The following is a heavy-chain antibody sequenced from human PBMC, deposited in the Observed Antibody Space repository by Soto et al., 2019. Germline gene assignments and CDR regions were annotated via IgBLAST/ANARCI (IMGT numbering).Heavy chain of an antibody. CDR1: GGTFSSYA. CDR3: ARYSHLYYDSSGYLGAFDY. D-gene: IGHD3-22*01. CDR2: IIPIFGTA. V-gene: IGHV1-69*06. J-gene: IGHJ4*02. Sequence: QVQLVQSGAEVKKPGSSVKVSCKASGGTFSSYAISWVRQAPGQGLEWMGGIIPIFGTANYAQKFQGRVTITADKSTSTAYMELSSLRSEDTAVYYCARYSHLYYDSSGYLGAFDYWGQGTLVTVSS.